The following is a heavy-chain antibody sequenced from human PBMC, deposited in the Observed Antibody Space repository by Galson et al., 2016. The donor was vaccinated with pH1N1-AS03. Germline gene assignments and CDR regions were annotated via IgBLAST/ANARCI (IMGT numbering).Heavy chain of an antibody. CDR1: GYTFTTYY. V-gene: IGHV1-2*06. CDR3: ALLQVATTPGY. Sequence: SVKVSCKASGYTFTTYYVHWVRQAPGQGLEWVGRINPVTGETDSPQKFQDRVTLTRYKSISTAYLDLSGLTFDDTAVYYCALLQVATTPGYWGQGTLVTVSS. CDR2: INPVTGET. D-gene: IGHD2-15*01. J-gene: IGHJ4*02.